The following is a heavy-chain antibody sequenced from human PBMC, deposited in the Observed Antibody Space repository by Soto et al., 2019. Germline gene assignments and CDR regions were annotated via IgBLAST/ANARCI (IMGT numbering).Heavy chain of an antibody. CDR3: ARGVGGYSYGGLDS. D-gene: IGHD5-18*01. J-gene: IGHJ5*01. CDR1: GGSFSDHY. Sequence: QVQLQQWGAGLLKPSETLSLTCAVYGGSFSDHYWSWIRQTPGKGLEWIGEINHSGSTNYNPSFKCRVTTSVDPPKYLFSLHLTSVTAAATAVIYCARGVGGYSYGGLDSWGQGPLVTVSA. V-gene: IGHV4-34*01. CDR2: INHSGST.